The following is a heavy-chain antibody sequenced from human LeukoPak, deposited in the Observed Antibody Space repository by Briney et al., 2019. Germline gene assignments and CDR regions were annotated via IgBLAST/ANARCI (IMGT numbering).Heavy chain of an antibody. CDR2: MSNDGSTT. D-gene: IGHD7-27*01. CDR3: NVRWGPNSDY. Sequence: PGGSLRLSCGASGFTFRTCWMHWVRETPGKGRVGGLRMSNDGSTTHYADSVKGRFTISRDNAKNTLFLHMTSLRAEDTAVYYYNVRWGPNSDYRGQGTLVTVSS. CDR1: GFTFRTCW. V-gene: IGHV3-74*01. J-gene: IGHJ4*02.